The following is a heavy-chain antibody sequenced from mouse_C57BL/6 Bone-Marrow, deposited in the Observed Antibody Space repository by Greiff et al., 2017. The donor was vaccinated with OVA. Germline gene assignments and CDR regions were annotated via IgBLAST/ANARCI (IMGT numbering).Heavy chain of an antibody. CDR2: INSDGGST. J-gene: IGHJ3*01. CDR3: ASTMVTTKGAWFAY. CDR1: AYEFPSHD. Sequence: EVQVVESGGGLVQPGESLKLSCESNAYEFPSHDMSWVRKTPEKRLELVAAINSDGGSTYYPDTMERRFIISRDNTKKTLYLKMSSLRSEDTALYYCASTMVTTKGAWFAYWGQGTLVTVSA. D-gene: IGHD2-2*01. V-gene: IGHV5-2*01.